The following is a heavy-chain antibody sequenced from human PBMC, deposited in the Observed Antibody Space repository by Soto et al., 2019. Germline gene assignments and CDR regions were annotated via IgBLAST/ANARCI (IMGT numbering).Heavy chain of an antibody. J-gene: IGHJ4*02. CDR3: VKADIVATIFAPTYFDY. D-gene: IGHD5-12*01. V-gene: IGHV3-64D*06. CDR1: GFTFSSYA. Sequence: PGGSLRLSCSASGFTFSSYAMHWVRQAPGKGLEYVSAISSNGGSTYYADSVKGRFTISRDNSKNTLYLQMSSLRAEDTAVYYCVKADIVATIFAPTYFDYWGQGTLVTVSS. CDR2: ISSNGGST.